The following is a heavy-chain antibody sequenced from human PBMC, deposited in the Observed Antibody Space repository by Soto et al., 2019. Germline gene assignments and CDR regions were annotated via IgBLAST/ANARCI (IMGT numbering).Heavy chain of an antibody. D-gene: IGHD3-10*01. J-gene: IGHJ3*02. Sequence: ASVKVSCKASGYTFTSYDINWVRQATGQGLEWMGWMNPNSGNTGYAQKFQGRVTMTRNTSISTAYMELRSLRSDDTAVYYCARDGFTMVRGVDDAFDIWGQGTMVTVSS. CDR1: GYTFTSYD. V-gene: IGHV1-8*01. CDR2: MNPNSGNT. CDR3: ARDGFTMVRGVDDAFDI.